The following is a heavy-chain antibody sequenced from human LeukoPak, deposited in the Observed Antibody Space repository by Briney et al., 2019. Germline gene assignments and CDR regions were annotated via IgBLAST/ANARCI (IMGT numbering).Heavy chain of an antibody. J-gene: IGHJ6*03. Sequence: SETLSLTCTVSGGSISSYYWSWIRQPPGKGLEWIGYIYYSGSTNYNPFLKSRVTISVDTSKNQFSLKLSSVTAADTAVYYCARGWYCSSTSCYPCYMDVWGKGTTVTASS. CDR1: GGSISSYY. CDR3: ARGWYCSSTSCYPCYMDV. CDR2: IYYSGST. D-gene: IGHD2-2*01. V-gene: IGHV4-59*01.